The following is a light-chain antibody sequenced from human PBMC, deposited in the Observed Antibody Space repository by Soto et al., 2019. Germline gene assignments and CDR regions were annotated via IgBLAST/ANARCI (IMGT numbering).Light chain of an antibody. CDR3: QQSYSNPFT. Sequence: DIRMTQSPSSLSASVGDRVTVTCRSSQSIGGYLNWYQQKPGKAPKLLMHAASTLQSGVPSRFSGSGSGTDYTLTISSLQPEDFATYCCQQSYSNPFTFGPGTQVEIK. CDR1: QSIGGY. J-gene: IGKJ3*01. CDR2: AAS. V-gene: IGKV1-39*01.